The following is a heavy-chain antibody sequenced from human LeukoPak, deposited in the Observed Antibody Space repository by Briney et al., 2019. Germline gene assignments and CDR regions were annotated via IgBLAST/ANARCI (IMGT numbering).Heavy chain of an antibody. J-gene: IGHJ4*02. CDR3: ARVGPYGDYGGY. D-gene: IGHD4-17*01. CDR2: INPNSGGT. V-gene: IGHV1-2*02. Sequence: ASVKVSCKASGYTFTGYYMHWVRQAPGQRLEWMGWINPNSGGTNYAQKFQGRVTMTRDTSISTAYMELSRLRSDDTAVYYCARVGPYGDYGGYWGQGTLVTVSS. CDR1: GYTFTGYY.